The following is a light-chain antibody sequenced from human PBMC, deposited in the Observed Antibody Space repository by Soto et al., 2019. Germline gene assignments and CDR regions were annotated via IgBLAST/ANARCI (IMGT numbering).Light chain of an antibody. CDR2: EVS. V-gene: IGKV2D-29*02. Sequence: DVVMTHTPLSLSVAPVQPSSISCKASHSLLHITGETFLFWYLQKPGQSPQLLIYEVSTRVSGVPDRFSGSGSGTDFTLEISRVETDDVGIYYCMQSTQLPPTFGQGTRLEIK. J-gene: IGKJ5*01. CDR3: MQSTQLPPT. CDR1: HSLLHITGETF.